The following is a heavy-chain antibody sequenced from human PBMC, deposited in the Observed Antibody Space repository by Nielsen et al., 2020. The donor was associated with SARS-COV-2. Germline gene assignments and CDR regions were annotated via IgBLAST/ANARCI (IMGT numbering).Heavy chain of an antibody. V-gene: IGHV4-31*03. CDR3: ARDVAGSSPVGGFDY. D-gene: IGHD6-13*01. CDR2: IYYSGST. Sequence: SETLSLTCTVSGGSISSGGYYWSWIRQHPGKGLEWIGYIYYSGSTYYNPSLKSRVTISVDTSKNQFSLKLSSVTAADTAVYYCARDVAGSSPVGGFDYWGQGTLVTVSS. J-gene: IGHJ4*02. CDR1: GGSISSGGYY.